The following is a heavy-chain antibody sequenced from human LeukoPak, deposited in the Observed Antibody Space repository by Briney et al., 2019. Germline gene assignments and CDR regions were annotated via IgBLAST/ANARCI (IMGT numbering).Heavy chain of an antibody. Sequence: SETLSLTCAVSGYSISSGYYWGWIRQPPGKGLEWIGSIYHSGSTYYNPSLKSRVTISVDTSKNQFSLKLSSVTAADTAVYYCARDNWNDVGGWFDPWGQGTLVTVSS. D-gene: IGHD1-1*01. V-gene: IGHV4-38-2*02. CDR2: IYHSGST. CDR3: ARDNWNDVGGWFDP. J-gene: IGHJ5*02. CDR1: GYSISSGYY.